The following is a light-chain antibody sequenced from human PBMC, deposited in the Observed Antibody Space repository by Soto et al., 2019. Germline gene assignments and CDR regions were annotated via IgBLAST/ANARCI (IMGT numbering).Light chain of an antibody. CDR1: TNDVGGYNY. Sequence: QSVLTQPASVSGSPGQSITISCSGTTNDVGGYNYVSWYQQHPGKAPKLLIYGVTDRPSGVPSRFSGSKSGNAASLTISGLQAEDEGDYYCSSYTSSYTWVFGGGTKLTVL. CDR3: SSYTSSYTWV. J-gene: IGLJ3*02. V-gene: IGLV2-14*03. CDR2: GVT.